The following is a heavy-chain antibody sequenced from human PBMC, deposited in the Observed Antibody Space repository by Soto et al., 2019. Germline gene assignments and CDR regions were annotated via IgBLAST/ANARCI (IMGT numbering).Heavy chain of an antibody. V-gene: IGHV4-34*01. Sequence: SETLSLTCDVYGGSFSGYYWSWIRQPPGKGLEWIGEINHSGSTNYNPSLKSRVTISVDTSKNQFSLKLSSVTAADTAVYYFARKTPSSMSREAAGNPANYYKGRKVWGQGTTVTV. CDR1: GGSFSGYY. CDR2: INHSGST. J-gene: IGHJ6*02. CDR3: ARKTPSSMSREAAGNPANYYKGRKV. D-gene: IGHD6-13*01.